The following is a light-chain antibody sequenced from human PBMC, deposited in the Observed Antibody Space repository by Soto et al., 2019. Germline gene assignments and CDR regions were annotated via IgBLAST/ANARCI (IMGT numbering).Light chain of an antibody. CDR3: QKFNKWPWT. CDR2: GAS. Sequence: EIVLTQSPGTLSLSPGERATLSCRASQSVSSSYLAWYQQKPGQAPRLLIFGASSRATGIPDRFSGSGSGTEFTLTISSLQSEDFAIYFCQKFNKWPWTFGQGTKVDIK. V-gene: IGKV3-20*01. J-gene: IGKJ1*01. CDR1: QSVSSSY.